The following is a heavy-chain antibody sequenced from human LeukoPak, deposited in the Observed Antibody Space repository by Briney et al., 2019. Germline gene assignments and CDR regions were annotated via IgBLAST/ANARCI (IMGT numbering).Heavy chain of an antibody. D-gene: IGHD5-18*01. Sequence: GGSLRLSCAASGFTFSNYAMSWVRQAPGKGLEGVAAISGNGDTYYTDSVRGRFTISRDNSKNTLYLQISSRGAEDTAVYFCAKGDGYRSFYLDNWGQGALVTVSS. J-gene: IGHJ4*02. CDR3: AKGDGYRSFYLDN. CDR1: GFTFSNYA. V-gene: IGHV3-23*01. CDR2: ISGNGDT.